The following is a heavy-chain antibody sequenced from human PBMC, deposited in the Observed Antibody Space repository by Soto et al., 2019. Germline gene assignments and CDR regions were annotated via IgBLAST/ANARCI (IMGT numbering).Heavy chain of an antibody. D-gene: IGHD2-15*01. V-gene: IGHV1-18*01. CDR3: ARTSSVVVVAATPDYFDY. CDR2: ISAYNGNT. J-gene: IGHJ4*02. Sequence: GASVKVSCKASGYTFTSYGISWVRQAPGQGLEWMGWISAYNGNTNYAQKLQGRVTMTTDTSTSTAYMELRSLRSDDTAVYYCARTSSVVVVAATPDYFDYWGQGTLVTVSS. CDR1: GYTFTSYG.